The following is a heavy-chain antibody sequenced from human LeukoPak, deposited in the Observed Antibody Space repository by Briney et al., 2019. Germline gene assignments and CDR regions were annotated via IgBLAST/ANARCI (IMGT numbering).Heavy chain of an antibody. CDR3: ATGVAGRYGMDV. D-gene: IGHD2-15*01. CDR2: INPSGGST. Sequence: ASVKVSCKASGYTFTSYYMHWVRQAPGQGLEWMGIINPSGGSTSYAQKFQGRVTMTEDTSTDTAYMELSSLRSEDTAVYYCATGVAGRYGMDVWGQGTTVTVSS. V-gene: IGHV1-46*01. J-gene: IGHJ6*02. CDR1: GYTFTSYY.